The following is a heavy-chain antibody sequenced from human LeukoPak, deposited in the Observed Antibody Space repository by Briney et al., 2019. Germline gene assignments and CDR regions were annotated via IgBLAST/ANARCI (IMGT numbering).Heavy chain of an antibody. D-gene: IGHD2-2*01. CDR2: ISGSGGST. CDR1: GFTFSSYG. V-gene: IGHV3-23*01. J-gene: IGHJ4*02. CDR3: AHGSMYQLDY. Sequence: GALRLSCAVSGFTFSSYGMSWVRQAPGKGLEWVSAISGSGGSTYYADSVKGRFTISRDNSKNTLYLQMNSLRAEDTAVYYCAHGSMYQLDYWGQGTLVTVSS.